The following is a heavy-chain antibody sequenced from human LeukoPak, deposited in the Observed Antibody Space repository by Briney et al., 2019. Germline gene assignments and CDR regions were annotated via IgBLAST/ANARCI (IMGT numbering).Heavy chain of an antibody. Sequence: SETLSLTCTVSGGSISSYYWSWIRQPPGKGLEWTGYIYYSGSANYNPSLKSRVTISVDTSKNQFSLKLSSVTAADTAVYYCAREPSPTATYFDYWGQGTLVTVSS. CDR3: AREPSPTATYFDY. V-gene: IGHV4-59*01. CDR1: GGSISSYY. D-gene: IGHD4-17*01. J-gene: IGHJ4*02. CDR2: IYYSGSA.